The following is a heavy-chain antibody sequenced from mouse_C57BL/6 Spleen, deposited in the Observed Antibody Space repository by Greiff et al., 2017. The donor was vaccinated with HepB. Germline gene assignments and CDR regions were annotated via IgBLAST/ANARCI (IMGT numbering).Heavy chain of an antibody. CDR1: GYAFSSSW. CDR3: ARGRGMDY. V-gene: IGHV1-82*01. Sequence: VQLQQSGPELVKPGASVKISCKASGYAFSSSWMNWVKQRPGKGLEWIGRIYPGDGDTNYNGKFKGKATLTADKSSSTAYMQLSSLTSEDSAVYFGARGRGMDYGGEDTTLTVSS. J-gene: IGHJ2*01. CDR2: IYPGDGDT.